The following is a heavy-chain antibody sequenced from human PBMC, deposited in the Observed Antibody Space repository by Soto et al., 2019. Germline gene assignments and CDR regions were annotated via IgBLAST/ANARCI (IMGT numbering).Heavy chain of an antibody. Sequence: SETLSLTCTVYGGSFSGYYWSWIRQPPGKGLEWIGEINHSGSTNYNPSLKSRVTISVDTSKNQFSLKLSSVTAADTAVYYCARKTIAAAGAGWFDPWGQGTLVTVSS. V-gene: IGHV4-34*01. CDR2: INHSGST. D-gene: IGHD6-13*01. CDR1: GGSFSGYY. CDR3: ARKTIAAAGAGWFDP. J-gene: IGHJ5*02.